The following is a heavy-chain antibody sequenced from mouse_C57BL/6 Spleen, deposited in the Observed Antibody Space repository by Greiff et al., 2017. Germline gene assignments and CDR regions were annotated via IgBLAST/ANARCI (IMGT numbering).Heavy chain of an antibody. CDR3: AIGRITQDYAMDY. CDR2: ISDGGSYT. V-gene: IGHV5-4*01. CDR1: GFIFSSYA. Sequence: EVQVVESGGGLVKPGGSLKLSCAASGFIFSSYAMSWVRQTPEKRLEWVATISDGGSYTYYPDNVKGRFTISRDNAKNNLYLQMSHLKSEDTAMYYCAIGRITQDYAMDYWGQGTSVTVSS. D-gene: IGHD1-1*01. J-gene: IGHJ4*01.